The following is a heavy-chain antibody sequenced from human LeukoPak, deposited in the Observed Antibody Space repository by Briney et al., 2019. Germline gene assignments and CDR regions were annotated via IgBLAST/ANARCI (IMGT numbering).Heavy chain of an antibody. Sequence: GGSLRLSCVASGYNFRSYGMHWVRQSPGKGLEWVAIIWSDGSEKYYADSVKGRFTISRDNSKNTLYLQMNGLRAEDTAMYYCARVGAVAAVDYWGQGTLVTVSS. CDR1: GYNFRSYG. CDR3: ARVGAVAAVDY. D-gene: IGHD6-19*01. J-gene: IGHJ4*02. CDR2: IWSDGSEK. V-gene: IGHV3-33*01.